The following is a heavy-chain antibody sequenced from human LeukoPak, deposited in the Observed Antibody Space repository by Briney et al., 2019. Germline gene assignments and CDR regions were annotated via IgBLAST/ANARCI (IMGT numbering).Heavy chain of an antibody. D-gene: IGHD3-16*02. CDR3: ARDYSYDYVWGSYRVYYYYMDV. CDR1: GGSISSGSYY. J-gene: IGHJ6*03. CDR2: IYTTGST. Sequence: SQTLSLTCTVSGGSISSGSYYWSWIRQPAGKGLELIGHIYTTGSTNYNPSLKSRVTISVDTSKNQFSLKLSSVTAADTAEYYCARDYSYDYVWGSYRVYYYYMDVWGKGTTVTVSS. V-gene: IGHV4-61*09.